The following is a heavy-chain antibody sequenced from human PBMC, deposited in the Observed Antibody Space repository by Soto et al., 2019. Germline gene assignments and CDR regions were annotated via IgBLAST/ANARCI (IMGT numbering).Heavy chain of an antibody. Sequence: QVQLVQSGAEVKKPGASVKVSCKASGYTFTSYGISWVRQAPGQGLEWMGWISAYNGNTNYAQKLQGRVTMTTDTTTSTADMALRSLRCDDTVVYYCTIDIAVYPSSTLDVWGQGTTVTVSS. CDR3: TIDIAVYPSSTLDV. V-gene: IGHV1-18*01. CDR2: ISAYNGNT. J-gene: IGHJ6*02. CDR1: GYTFTSYG. D-gene: IGHD2-21*01.